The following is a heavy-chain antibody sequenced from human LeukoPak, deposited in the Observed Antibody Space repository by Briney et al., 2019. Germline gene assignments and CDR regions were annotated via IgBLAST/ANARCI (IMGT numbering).Heavy chain of an antibody. CDR3: ARVRIQLWDDAFDI. CDR2: INSDGSST. J-gene: IGHJ3*02. CDR1: GFTFSSYW. V-gene: IGHV3-74*01. D-gene: IGHD5-18*01. Sequence: PGGSLRLSCAASGFTFSSYWMHWVRQAPGKGLVWVPRINSDGSSTSYADSVKGRFTISRDNAKNTLYVQMNSLRAEDTAVYYCARVRIQLWDDAFDIWGQGTMVTVSS.